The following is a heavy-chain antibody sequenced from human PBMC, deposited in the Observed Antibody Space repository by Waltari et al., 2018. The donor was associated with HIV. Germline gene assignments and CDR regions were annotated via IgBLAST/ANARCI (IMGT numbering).Heavy chain of an antibody. Sequence: QVQLQQWGAGLLKPSETLSLTCAVYGGSFSGYYWSWIRQPPGTGLEWIGEINHSGSTNYNPSLKSRVTISVDTSKNQFSLKLSSVTAADTAVYYCARGDYYDSSGYYSVDYWGQGTLVTVSS. D-gene: IGHD3-22*01. V-gene: IGHV4-34*01. J-gene: IGHJ4*02. CDR3: ARGDYYDSSGYYSVDY. CDR2: INHSGST. CDR1: GGSFSGYY.